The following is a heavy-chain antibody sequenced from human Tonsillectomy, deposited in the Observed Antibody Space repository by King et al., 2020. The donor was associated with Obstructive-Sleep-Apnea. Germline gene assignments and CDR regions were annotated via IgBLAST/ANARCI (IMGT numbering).Heavy chain of an antibody. CDR2: INTSGGSS. Sequence: EVQLVESGGGSVQPGGSLRVSCAASGFIFRGSAMSWVRQAPGKGLEWVATINTSGGSSYYADSVKGRFTISRDSSKNTLYLQMNSLRAEDTAVYYCARMGGDCCWHVDYYPMDVWGQGTTVTVSS. CDR3: ARMGGDCCWHVDYYPMDV. CDR1: GFIFRGSA. J-gene: IGHJ6*02. D-gene: IGHD2-21*02. V-gene: IGHV3-23*04.